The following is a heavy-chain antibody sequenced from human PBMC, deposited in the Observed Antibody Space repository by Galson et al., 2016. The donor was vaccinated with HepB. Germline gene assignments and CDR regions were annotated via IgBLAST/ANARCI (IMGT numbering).Heavy chain of an antibody. D-gene: IGHD2-15*01. CDR2: INHSGST. CDR1: GFTFGVYA. CDR3: ARGAFWDMYSHYYMDV. J-gene: IGHJ6*03. V-gene: IGHV4-34*01. Sequence: LRLSCAASGFTFGVYAMSWFRQAPGKGLEWIGEINHSGSTKYNPSLMSRVTISLDTSKTQFSLKLTSVIAADTAVYYCARGAFWDMYSHYYMDVWGKGTAVTVSS.